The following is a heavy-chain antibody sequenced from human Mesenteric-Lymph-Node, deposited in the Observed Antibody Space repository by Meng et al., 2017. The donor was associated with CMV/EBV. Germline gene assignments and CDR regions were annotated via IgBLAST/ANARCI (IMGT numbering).Heavy chain of an antibody. CDR2: IKQDGSEK. V-gene: IGHV3-7*01. D-gene: IGHD2-15*01. CDR1: GFTFSSYW. Sequence: SGFTFSSYWMSWVRQAPGKGLEWVANIKQDGSEKYYVDSVKGRFTISRDNAKNSLYLQMNSLRAEDTAVYYCARDPPDIVEDGNWFDPWGQGTLVTVSS. CDR3: ARDPPDIVEDGNWFDP. J-gene: IGHJ5*02.